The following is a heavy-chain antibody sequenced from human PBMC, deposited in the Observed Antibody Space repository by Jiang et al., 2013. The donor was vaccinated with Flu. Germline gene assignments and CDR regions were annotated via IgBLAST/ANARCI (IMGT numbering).Heavy chain of an antibody. J-gene: IGHJ4*02. D-gene: IGHD4-23*01. Sequence: VQLVESGGGLVQPGRSLRLSCAASGFTFDDYAMHWVRQAPGKGLEWVSGISWNSGSIGYADSVKGRFTISRDNAKNSLYLQMNSLRAEDTALYYCAKXTHDYGGNTVDYWGQGTLVTVSS. CDR3: AKXTHDYGGNTVDY. V-gene: IGHV3-9*01. CDR1: GFTFDDYA. CDR2: ISWNSGSI.